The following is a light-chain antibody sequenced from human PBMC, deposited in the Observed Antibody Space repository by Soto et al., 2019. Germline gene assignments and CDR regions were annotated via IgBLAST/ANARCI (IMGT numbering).Light chain of an antibody. CDR2: DVS. CDR1: SSDVGAYNY. J-gene: IGLJ1*01. CDR3: SSFTRSNSYV. V-gene: IGLV2-14*03. Sequence: QSALTQPASVSGSPGQSITISCTGTSSDVGAYNYVSWYQQQPGKVPKLMIYDVSDRPSGVSNRFSGSKSGNTASLTISGLQAEDEAHYYCSSFTRSNSYVFGTGTKLTVL.